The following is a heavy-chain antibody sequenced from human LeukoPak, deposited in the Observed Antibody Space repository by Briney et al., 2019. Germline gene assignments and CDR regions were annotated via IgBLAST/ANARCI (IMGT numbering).Heavy chain of an antibody. CDR3: ARDLRYYDSSSYYFHWYVDL. D-gene: IGHD3-22*01. Sequence: GGSLRLSCAASGFSFSSYAMSWVRQAPGKGLEWVSVIYSGGSTYYADSVKGRFTISRDNSKNTLYLQMNSLRAEDTALYYCARDLRYYDSSSYYFHWYVDLWGGGTLVTVSS. V-gene: IGHV3-53*01. J-gene: IGHJ2*01. CDR1: GFSFSSYA. CDR2: IYSGGST.